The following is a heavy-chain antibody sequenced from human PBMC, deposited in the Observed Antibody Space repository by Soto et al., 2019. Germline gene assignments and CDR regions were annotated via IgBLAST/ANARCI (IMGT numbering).Heavy chain of an antibody. D-gene: IGHD1-26*01. CDR3: GLSFSIVGATPLFDY. CDR1: GYTLTELS. CDR2: FDPEDGET. V-gene: IGHV1-24*01. Sequence: GASVKVSCKVSGYTLTELSMHWVRQAPGKGLEWMGGFDPEDGETIYAQKFQGRVTMTEDTSTDTAYMELSSLRSEDTAVYYCGLSFSIVGATPLFDYWGQGTLVTVSS. J-gene: IGHJ4*02.